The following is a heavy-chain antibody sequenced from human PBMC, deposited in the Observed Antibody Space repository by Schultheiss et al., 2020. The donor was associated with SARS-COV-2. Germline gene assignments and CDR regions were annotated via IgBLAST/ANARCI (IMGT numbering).Heavy chain of an antibody. D-gene: IGHD2-8*01. J-gene: IGHJ4*02. V-gene: IGHV5-51*01. CDR3: AREGMGDVDY. Sequence: GGSLRLSCKGSGYSFTSYWIGWVRQMPGKGLEWMGIIYPGDSDTRYSPSFQGQVTISADKSISTAYLQWSSLKASGTAVYYCAREGMGDVDYWGQGTLVTVSS. CDR1: GYSFTSYW. CDR2: IYPGDSDT.